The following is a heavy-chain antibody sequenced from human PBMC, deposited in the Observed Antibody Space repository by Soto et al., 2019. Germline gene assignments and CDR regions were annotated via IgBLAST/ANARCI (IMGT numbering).Heavy chain of an antibody. J-gene: IGHJ6*02. D-gene: IGHD3-3*01. Sequence: QVQLVQSGAEVKKPGASVKVSCKASGYTFTRSGISWVRQAPGQGLEWLGWINPDNGNTNYAQHLQGRVSLTTDTSTSTACMALRTLRSDDTAVYYCARDQGITTFGVYSMYYYGMDVWGQGTTVTVSS. CDR2: INPDNGNT. CDR3: ARDQGITTFGVYSMYYYGMDV. CDR1: GYTFTRSG. V-gene: IGHV1-18*01.